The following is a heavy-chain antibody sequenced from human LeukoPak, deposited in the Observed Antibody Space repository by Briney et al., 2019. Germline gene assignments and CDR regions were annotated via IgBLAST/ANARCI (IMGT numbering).Heavy chain of an antibody. CDR1: GFTFSGYA. V-gene: IGHV3-30*07. CDR3: ARGSGIITGIDE. D-gene: IGHD6-25*01. Sequence: PGGSLRLSCAASGFTFSGYAMHWVRQAPGKGLGWVAVISYDGSNKYYADSVKGRFTISRDNAKNTLSLQMNSLRAEDTAVYYCARGSGIITGIDEWGQGTLVTVSS. J-gene: IGHJ4*02. CDR2: ISYDGSNK.